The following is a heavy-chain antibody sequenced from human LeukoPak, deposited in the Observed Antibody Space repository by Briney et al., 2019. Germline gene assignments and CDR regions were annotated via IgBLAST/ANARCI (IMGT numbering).Heavy chain of an antibody. D-gene: IGHD3-10*01. J-gene: IGHJ4*02. CDR3: AKRGLPDY. V-gene: IGHV3-23*01. CDR2: ISSSGGST. CDR1: GFTFSSYG. Sequence: GGSLRLSCAASGFTFSSYGMSWVRQAPGKGLEWVSAISSSGGSTYYADSVTGRFSISRDNSKNTLYVQMNSLRAEDTAVYYCAKRGLPDYWGQGTLVTVSS.